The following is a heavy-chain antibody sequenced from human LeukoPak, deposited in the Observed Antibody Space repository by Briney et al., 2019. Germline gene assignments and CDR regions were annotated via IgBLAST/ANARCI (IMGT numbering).Heavy chain of an antibody. V-gene: IGHV3-53*01. Sequence: GGSLRLSCAASGFTVSSNYMSWVRQAPGKGLEWVSVIYSGGSTYYADSVKGRFTISRDNSKNTLYLQMNSLRAEDTAVYYCARSRHRWFGELGYWGQGTLVTVSS. J-gene: IGHJ4*02. D-gene: IGHD3-10*01. CDR1: GFTVSSNY. CDR2: IYSGGST. CDR3: ARSRHRWFGELGY.